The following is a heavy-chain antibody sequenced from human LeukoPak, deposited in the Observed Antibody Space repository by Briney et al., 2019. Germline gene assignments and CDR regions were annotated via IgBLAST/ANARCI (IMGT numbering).Heavy chain of an antibody. CDR3: KKRLDYGRDPFDY. V-gene: IGHV3-9*01. D-gene: IGHD3-10*02. Sequence: GGSLRLSCAASGFTFSSYWMPWVRQAPGKGLEWVSGISWNSGSIGYADSVKGRFTISRDNAKNSLYLQMNSLRAEDTALYYWKKRLDYGRDPFDYWGKEPLVPVSS. CDR2: ISWNSGSI. CDR1: GFTFSSYW. J-gene: IGHJ4*02.